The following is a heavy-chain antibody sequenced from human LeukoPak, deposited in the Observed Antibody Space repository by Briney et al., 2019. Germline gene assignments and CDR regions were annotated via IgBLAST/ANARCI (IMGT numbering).Heavy chain of an antibody. CDR2: IRWNSGSI. D-gene: IGHD6-6*01. CDR1: GFTFDDYA. CDR3: AKGYSSSYTAYMDV. Sequence: GGSLRLSCAASGFTFDDYAMHWVRQAPGKGLEWVSGIRWNSGSIGYADSVKGRFTISRDNAKNSLFLQMNSLRAEDMAVYYCAKGYSSSYTAYMDVWGKGTTVTVSS. J-gene: IGHJ6*03. V-gene: IGHV3-9*03.